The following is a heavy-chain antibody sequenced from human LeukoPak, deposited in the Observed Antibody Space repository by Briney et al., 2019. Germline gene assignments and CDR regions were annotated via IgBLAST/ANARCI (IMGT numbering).Heavy chain of an antibody. CDR1: GYTFTSYD. CDR2: MNPNSGNT. V-gene: IGHV1-8*01. J-gene: IGHJ4*02. CDR3: ARAYSGYDSFDY. Sequence: ASVKVSCKASGYTFTSYDINWVRQATGQGLEWMGWMNPNSGNTGYAQKFQGRVTMTRNTSISTAYMELSSLRSEDTAVYSCARAYSGYDSFDYWGQGTLVTVSS. D-gene: IGHD5-12*01.